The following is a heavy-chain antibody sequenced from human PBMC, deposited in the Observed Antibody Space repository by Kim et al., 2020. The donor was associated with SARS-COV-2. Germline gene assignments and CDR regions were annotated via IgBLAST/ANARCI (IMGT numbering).Heavy chain of an antibody. CDR2: ICYDGRDH. CDR1: GFTFSSYG. D-gene: IGHD2-8*01. V-gene: IGHV3-33*01. J-gene: IGHJ2*01. Sequence: GGSLRLSCAASGFTFSSYGMHWVRQAPGKGLEWMTGICYDGRDHYSADSVKGRFIISRDNSRNTLYLQMNSLRAEDTAVYYCARDADPSTRNGFFDPWGR. CDR3: ARDADPSTRNGFFDP.